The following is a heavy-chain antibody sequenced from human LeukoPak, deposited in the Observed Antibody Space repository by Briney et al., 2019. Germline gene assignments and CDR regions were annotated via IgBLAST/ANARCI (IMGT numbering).Heavy chain of an antibody. CDR1: GGSISSSSYY. Sequence: SETLSLTCTVSGGSISSSSYYWGWIRQPPGKGLERIGEINHSGSTNYNPSLKSRVTISVDTSKNQFSLKLSSVTAADTAVYYCARGWGYFDYWGQGTLVTVSS. CDR3: ARGWGYFDY. J-gene: IGHJ4*02. D-gene: IGHD3-16*01. V-gene: IGHV4-39*07. CDR2: INHSGST.